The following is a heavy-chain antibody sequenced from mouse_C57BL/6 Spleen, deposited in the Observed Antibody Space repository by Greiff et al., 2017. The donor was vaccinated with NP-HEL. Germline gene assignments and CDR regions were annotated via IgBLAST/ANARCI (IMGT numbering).Heavy chain of an antibody. CDR2: IHPNSGST. CDR3: AKDRGGYYLDY. V-gene: IGHV1-64*01. CDR1: GYTFTSYW. Sequence: QVQLQQPGAELVKPGASVKLSCKASGYTFTSYWMHWVKQRPGQGLEWIGMIHPNSGSTNYNEKFKSKATLTVDKSSSTAYMQLSSLTSEDSAVYYCAKDRGGYYLDYWGQGTTLTVSS. J-gene: IGHJ2*01. D-gene: IGHD2-2*01.